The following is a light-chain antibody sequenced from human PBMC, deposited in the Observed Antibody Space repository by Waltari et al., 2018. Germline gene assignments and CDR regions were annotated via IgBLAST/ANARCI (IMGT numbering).Light chain of an antibody. V-gene: IGLV2-14*01. CDR1: GSDVGGYDY. CDR2: DVN. Sequence: QSALTQPASVSGSPGQSITISCTGTGSDVGGYDYVSWYQRHPGKVPKVMIYDVNKRPVGFSDRFAGSKSGYTASLTISGLQAQDEADYYCSSYTSSRAIFVFGIGTKVTVL. J-gene: IGLJ1*01. CDR3: SSYTSSRAIFV.